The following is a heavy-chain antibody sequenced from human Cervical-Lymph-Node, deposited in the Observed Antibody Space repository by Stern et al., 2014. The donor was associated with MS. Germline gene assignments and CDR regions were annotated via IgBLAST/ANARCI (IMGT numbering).Heavy chain of an antibody. CDR1: GGSFTSGPW. CDR3: ARDPDNRGCFDP. Sequence: VQLEESGPGLVKPSGSLSLTCAVSGGSFTSGPWRFWVRPPPWKGLGWFGVIYHTGRTNSNPSSKSRFTISVDKAKNPLSLKLHSVTEADTAVYYCARDPDNRGCFDPWGQGTLVIVSS. V-gene: IGHV4-4*02. D-gene: IGHD1-14*01. CDR2: IYHTGRT. J-gene: IGHJ5*02.